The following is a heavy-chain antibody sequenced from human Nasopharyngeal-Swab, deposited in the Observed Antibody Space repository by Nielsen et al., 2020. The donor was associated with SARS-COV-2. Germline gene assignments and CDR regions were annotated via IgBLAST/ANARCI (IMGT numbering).Heavy chain of an antibody. J-gene: IGHJ4*02. D-gene: IGHD1-26*01. CDR1: GFTFISYA. CDR3: ARKDSGSYRGYFDY. Sequence: GESLKLSCAASGFTFISYAMHWVRQAPGKGLDWVAVISYDGSNKYYADSVKGRFTISRDNSKNTLYLQMNSLRAEDTAVYYCARKDSGSYRGYFDYWGQGTLVTVAS. CDR2: ISYDGSNK. V-gene: IGHV3-30-3*01.